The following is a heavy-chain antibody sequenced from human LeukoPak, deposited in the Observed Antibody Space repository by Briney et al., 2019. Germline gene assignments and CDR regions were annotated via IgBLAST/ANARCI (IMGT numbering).Heavy chain of an antibody. V-gene: IGHV4-4*07. CDR2: IYTSGST. J-gene: IGHJ4*02. CDR3: ARTAYDSSDFYRFDY. CDR1: GGSISSYY. Sequence: PSETLSLTCTVSGGSISSYYWSWIRQPAGKGLEWIGRIYTSGSTNYNPSLKSRVTLSIDTSQNQFSLNLSSVTAADTAVYYCARTAYDSSDFYRFDYWGQGTLVTVSS. D-gene: IGHD3-22*01.